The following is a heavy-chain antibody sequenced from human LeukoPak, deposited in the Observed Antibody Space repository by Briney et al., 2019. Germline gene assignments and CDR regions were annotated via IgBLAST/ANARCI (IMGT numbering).Heavy chain of an antibody. Sequence: PSETLSLTCDVYGGSFSGYYWSWIRQPPGKGLEWIGEINHSGSTNYNPSLKSRVTISVDTSKNQFSLKLSSVTAADTAVYYCARGFIIAARPDYYYYGMDVWGQGTTVTVSS. CDR1: GGSFSGYY. CDR3: ARGFIIAARPDYYYYGMDV. CDR2: INHSGST. D-gene: IGHD6-6*01. V-gene: IGHV4-34*01. J-gene: IGHJ6*02.